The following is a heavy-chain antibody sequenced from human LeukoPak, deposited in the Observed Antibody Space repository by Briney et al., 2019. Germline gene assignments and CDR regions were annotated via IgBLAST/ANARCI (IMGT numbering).Heavy chain of an antibody. CDR1: GFTFSYYG. V-gene: IGHV3-33*01. CDR3: ARVHFSSSPYFDY. CDR2: IWYDGSNK. Sequence: GGSLRLSCAASGFTFSYYGMRWVRQAPGKGLEWVAVIWYDGSNKYYADSVKGRFTISRDNSKNTLYLQMNSLRAEDTAVYYCARVHFSSSPYFDYWGQGTLVTVSS. D-gene: IGHD6-6*01. J-gene: IGHJ4*02.